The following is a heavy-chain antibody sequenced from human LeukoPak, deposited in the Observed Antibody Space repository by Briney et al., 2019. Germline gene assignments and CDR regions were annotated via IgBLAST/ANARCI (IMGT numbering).Heavy chain of an antibody. Sequence: ASVKVSCKASGYTFTGYYIHWVRQAPGQGLEWMGWINPNSGCTNYAQKFHGRVTMPRDTSISTAYMELSRLTSDDTAVYYCARGVAGSYYYYYMDVWGKGNTVTISS. CDR2: INPNSGCT. J-gene: IGHJ6*03. V-gene: IGHV1-2*02. D-gene: IGHD6-19*01. CDR3: ARGVAGSYYYYYMDV. CDR1: GYTFTGYY.